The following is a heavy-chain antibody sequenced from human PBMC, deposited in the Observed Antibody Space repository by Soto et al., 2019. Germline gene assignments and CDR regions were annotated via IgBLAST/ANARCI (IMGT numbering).Heavy chain of an antibody. J-gene: IGHJ4*02. CDR2: ISAYKGNT. Sequence: QVQLVQSGAEVKKPGASVKVSCKASGYTFTSYGISWVRQAPGQGLGWMGWISAYKGNTNYAQKLQGRVTMTTDTATGPAYMELRSLRAGGTAVYYCARDTYGSGAGYWGQGALVTVSS. D-gene: IGHD3-10*01. CDR1: GYTFTSYG. CDR3: ARDTYGSGAGY. V-gene: IGHV1-18*01.